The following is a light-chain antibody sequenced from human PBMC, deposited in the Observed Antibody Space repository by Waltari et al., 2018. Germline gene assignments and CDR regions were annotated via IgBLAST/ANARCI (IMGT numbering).Light chain of an antibody. CDR1: QTISNF. CDR3: QQSYSTPYT. CDR2: SAS. Sequence: DIQVTQSPSSLSASVGDRVTITFRASQTISNFLNWYQQKPGKVPKLLIYSASSLQSGVPSRFSGSGSGTDFTLTISSLQPEDFATYYCQQSYSTPYTFGQGTKLEIK. J-gene: IGKJ2*01. V-gene: IGKV1-39*01.